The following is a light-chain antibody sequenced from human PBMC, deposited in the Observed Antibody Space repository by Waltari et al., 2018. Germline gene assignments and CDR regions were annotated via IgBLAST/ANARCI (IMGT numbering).Light chain of an antibody. V-gene: IGLV1-44*01. CDR2: TNN. J-gene: IGLJ2*01. CDR3: AAWDDRLNGVI. Sequence: QSVLTQTPSVSGTPGQRITISCSGNTSNIGSNSVYWYRQLPESAPKLLIYTNNQRLSGVPDRFSGSKSGTSASLDISGLRSEDEADYFCAAWDDRLNGVIFGGGTKLTVL. CDR1: TSNIGSNS.